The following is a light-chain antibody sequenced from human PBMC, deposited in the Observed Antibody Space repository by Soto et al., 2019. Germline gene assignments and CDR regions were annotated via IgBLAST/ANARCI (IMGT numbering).Light chain of an antibody. J-gene: IGLJ3*02. CDR2: LNSDGSH. Sequence: QLVLTQSPSASASLGASVKLTCTLSSGHSSYAIAWHQQQPEKGPRYLMKLNSDGSHSKGDGIPDRFSGSSSGAERNLTISSRQPEDEADYYCQTWGSGIQVFGGGTQLTVL. CDR1: SGHSSYA. V-gene: IGLV4-69*01. CDR3: QTWGSGIQV.